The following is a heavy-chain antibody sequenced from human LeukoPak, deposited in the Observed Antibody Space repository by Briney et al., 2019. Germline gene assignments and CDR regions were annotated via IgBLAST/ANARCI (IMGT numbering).Heavy chain of an antibody. D-gene: IGHD3-22*01. CDR2: IIPIFGTA. V-gene: IGHV1-69*06. CDR3: ARDYYDSSGYYVGDAFDI. CDR1: GGTFSSYA. Sequence: GASVKVSCKASGGTFSSYAISWVRQAPGQGLEWMGGIIPIFGTANYAQKFQGRVTITADKSTSTAYMELSSLRSEDTAVYYCARDYYDSSGYYVGDAFDIWGQGTMVTVSS. J-gene: IGHJ3*02.